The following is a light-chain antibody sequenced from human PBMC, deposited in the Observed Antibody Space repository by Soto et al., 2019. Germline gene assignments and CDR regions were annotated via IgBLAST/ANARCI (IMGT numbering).Light chain of an antibody. Sequence: EIVLTQSPGTLSLSPGERATLSRRASQSVSSSYLAWYQQKPGQAPRLLIYGASSRATGIPARFSGSGSGTDFTLTISRLEPEDFATYYCQQYNSFTWTFGQGTKVDIK. CDR3: QQYNSFTWT. CDR1: QSVSSSY. J-gene: IGKJ1*01. CDR2: GAS. V-gene: IGKV3-20*01.